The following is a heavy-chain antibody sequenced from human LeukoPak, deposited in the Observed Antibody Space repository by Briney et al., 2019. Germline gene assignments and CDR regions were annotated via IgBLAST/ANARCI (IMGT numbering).Heavy chain of an antibody. CDR1: GFTFSSYG. J-gene: IGHJ4*02. D-gene: IGHD3-10*01. V-gene: IGHV3-23*01. CDR3: AKDIVIMVRGFDY. Sequence: GGSLRLSCAASGFTFSSYGMSWVRQAPGKGLEWVSAISGSGGSTYCADSVKGRFTISRDNSKNTLYLQMNSLRAEDTAVYYCAKDIVIMVRGFDYWGQGTLVTVSS. CDR2: ISGSGGST.